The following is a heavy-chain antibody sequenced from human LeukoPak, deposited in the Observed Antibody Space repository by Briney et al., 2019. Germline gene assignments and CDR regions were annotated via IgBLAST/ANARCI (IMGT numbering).Heavy chain of an antibody. J-gene: IGHJ6*03. CDR3: ARERYFHMDV. Sequence: GGSLRLSCAASGFTFSSYAMTWVRQAPGKGLEWVSYISSSGSTIYYADSVKGRFTISRDNAKNSLYLQMNSLRAEDTAVYYCARERYFHMDVWGKGTTVTISS. CDR1: GFTFSSYA. CDR2: ISSSGSTI. V-gene: IGHV3-48*04. D-gene: IGHD3-9*01.